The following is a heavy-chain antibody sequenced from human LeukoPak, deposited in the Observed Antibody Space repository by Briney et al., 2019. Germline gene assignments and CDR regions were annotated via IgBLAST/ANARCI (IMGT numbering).Heavy chain of an antibody. D-gene: IGHD3-10*01. CDR3: ARIGYGSGSYGWFDS. CDR1: GFTFSSYA. Sequence: GGSLRLSCAASGFTFSSYAMYWVRQAPGKGLEYVSAISSNGGSTYYANSVKGRFTISRDNSKNTLYLQMGSLRAEDMAVYYCARIGYGSGSYGWFDSWGQGTLVTVSS. CDR2: ISSNGGST. J-gene: IGHJ5*01. V-gene: IGHV3-64*01.